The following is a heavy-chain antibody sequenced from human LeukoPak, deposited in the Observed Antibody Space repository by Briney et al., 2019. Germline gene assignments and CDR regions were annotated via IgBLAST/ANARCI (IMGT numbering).Heavy chain of an antibody. Sequence: ASVNVSCKASGYTFTSYGISWVRQAPGQGLEWMGWISAYNGNTNYAQKLQGRVTMTTDTSTSTAYMELRSLRSDDTAVYYCARMRGVVVGHYFDYWGQGTLVTVSS. CDR2: ISAYNGNT. CDR3: ARMRGVVVGHYFDY. CDR1: GYTFTSYG. V-gene: IGHV1-18*01. J-gene: IGHJ4*02. D-gene: IGHD3-22*01.